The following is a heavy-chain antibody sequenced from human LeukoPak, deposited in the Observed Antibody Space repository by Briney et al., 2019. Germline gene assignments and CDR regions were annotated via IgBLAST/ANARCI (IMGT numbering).Heavy chain of an antibody. V-gene: IGHV3-30-3*01. Sequence: GGSLRLSCAASGFTFSSYAMHWVRQAPGKGLGWVAVISYDGNNKYYADSVKGRFTISRDNSKNTMYLQMNSLRAEDTAVYYCARDWSQSGWLDYWGQGTLVTVSS. D-gene: IGHD6-19*01. CDR3: ARDWSQSGWLDY. J-gene: IGHJ4*02. CDR1: GFTFSSYA. CDR2: ISYDGNNK.